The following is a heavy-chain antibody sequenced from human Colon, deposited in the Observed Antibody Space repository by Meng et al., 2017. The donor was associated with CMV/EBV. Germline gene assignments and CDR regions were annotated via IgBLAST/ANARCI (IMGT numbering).Heavy chain of an antibody. CDR2: IRYDESNE. J-gene: IGHJ4*02. D-gene: IGHD2-15*01. V-gene: IGHV3-30*02. Sequence: GGSLRLSCAASGFTFSSYGMHWVRQAPGKGLEWVAFIRYDESNEKYSDSVKGRFTISRDNSRNTLYLQMNSPRTEDTALYYCATTAGVARPFDYWGQGTLVTVSS. CDR3: ATTAGVARPFDY. CDR1: GFTFSSYG.